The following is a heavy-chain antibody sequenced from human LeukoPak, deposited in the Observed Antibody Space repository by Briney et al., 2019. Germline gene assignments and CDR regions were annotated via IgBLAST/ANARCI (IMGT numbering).Heavy chain of an antibody. CDR2: INPSGGST. CDR3: ARGIWTPYYYMDV. D-gene: IGHD2-15*01. CDR1: GYTFTGYY. V-gene: IGHV1-46*01. J-gene: IGHJ6*03. Sequence: GASVKVSCKASGYTFTGYYMHWVRQAPGQGLEWMGIINPSGGSTSYAQKFQGRVTMTRDMSTSTVYMELSSLRSEDTAVYYCARGIWTPYYYMDVWGKGTTVTVSS.